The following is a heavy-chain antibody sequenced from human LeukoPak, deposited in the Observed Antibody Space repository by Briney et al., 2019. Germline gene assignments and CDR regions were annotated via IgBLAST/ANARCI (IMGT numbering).Heavy chain of an antibody. J-gene: IGHJ4*02. V-gene: IGHV4-34*01. CDR3: ARLIVGATPDY. CDR2: INHSGST. Sequence: LEWIAEINHSGSTNYNPSLKSRVTISVDTSKNQFSLKLSSVTAADTAVYYCARLIVGATPDYWGQGTLVTVSS. D-gene: IGHD1-26*01.